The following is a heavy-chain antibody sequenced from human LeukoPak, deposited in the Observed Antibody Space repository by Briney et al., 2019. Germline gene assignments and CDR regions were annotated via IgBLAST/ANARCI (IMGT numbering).Heavy chain of an antibody. CDR1: GFTFSSYA. CDR3: VKGETVAVD. D-gene: IGHD6-19*01. Sequence: GGSLRLSCTASGFTFSSYAMSWVRQAPGKGLEWVSAISDSGGYTYYADSVKGRFTFSRDNSKKTVFLQMNSLRAEDTAIYYCVKGETVAVDWGQGTMVTVSS. V-gene: IGHV3-23*01. CDR2: ISDSGGYT. J-gene: IGHJ3*01.